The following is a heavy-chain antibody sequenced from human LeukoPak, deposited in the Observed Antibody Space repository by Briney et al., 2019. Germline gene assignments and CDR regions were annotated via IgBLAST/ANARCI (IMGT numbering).Heavy chain of an antibody. Sequence: QTGGSLRLSCAASGFTFSNYAMGWVRQAPGKGLEWVSVISDSGGSTHYADSVKGRFTISRDNSKNTLYLQMNSLRAEDTAVYYCAQDVSSLIGAFYIWGQGTMDTVSS. V-gene: IGHV3-23*01. CDR1: GFTFSNYA. J-gene: IGHJ3*02. CDR2: ISDSGGST. D-gene: IGHD2-8*01. CDR3: AQDVSSLIGAFYI.